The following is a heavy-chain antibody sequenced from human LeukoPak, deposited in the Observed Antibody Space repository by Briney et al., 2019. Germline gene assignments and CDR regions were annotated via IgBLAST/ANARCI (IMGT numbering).Heavy chain of an antibody. CDR1: GGSISSGGYY. Sequence: PSQTLSLTCTVSGGSISSGGYYWSWLRQHPGTGLEWIWYIYYSGSTYYNPSLKSRVTISVDTSKNQFSLKLSSVTAADTAVYYCARERANWAYFDYWGQGTLVTVSS. D-gene: IGHD1-1*01. V-gene: IGHV4-31*03. CDR2: IYYSGST. J-gene: IGHJ4*02. CDR3: ARERANWAYFDY.